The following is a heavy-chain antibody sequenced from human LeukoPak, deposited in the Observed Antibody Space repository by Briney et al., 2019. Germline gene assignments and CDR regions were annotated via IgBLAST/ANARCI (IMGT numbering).Heavy chain of an antibody. CDR1: GGSISSYY. CDR3: ARGPIPDSSGYYYYFDY. Sequence: SETLSLTCTVSGGSISSYYWSWIRQPPGKGLEWIGYIYYSGSTNYNPSLKSRVTISVDTSKNEFSLELSSVTAADTAVYYCARGPIPDSSGYYYYFDYWGQGTLVTVSS. D-gene: IGHD3-22*01. V-gene: IGHV4-59*08. CDR2: IYYSGST. J-gene: IGHJ4*02.